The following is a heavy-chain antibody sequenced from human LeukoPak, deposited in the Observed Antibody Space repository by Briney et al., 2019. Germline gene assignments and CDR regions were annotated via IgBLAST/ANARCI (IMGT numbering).Heavy chain of an antibody. CDR1: GFTFDDYV. Sequence: GGSLRLSCAASGFTFDDYVMHWVRHAPGQGLEWVSGISWNSGSIGYADSVKGRFTISRDNAKNSLYLQMNGLRAEDTALYYCAKGPSYYDSSSYPYYYYGMDVWGQGTTVTVSS. CDR3: AKGPSYYDSSSYPYYYYGMDV. J-gene: IGHJ6*02. D-gene: IGHD3-22*01. V-gene: IGHV3-9*01. CDR2: ISWNSGSI.